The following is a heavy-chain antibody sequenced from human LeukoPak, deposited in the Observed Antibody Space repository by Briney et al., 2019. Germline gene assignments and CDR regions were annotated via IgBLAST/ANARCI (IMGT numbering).Heavy chain of an antibody. CDR2: IYYSGST. J-gene: IGHJ6*02. Sequence: SETLSLTCTVSGGSISSYYWSWIRQPPGKGLEWIGSIYYSGSTYYNPSLKSRVTISVDTSKNQFSLKLSSVTAADTAVYYCAREKPVVVTASLMDVWGQGTTVTVSS. V-gene: IGHV4-39*07. CDR1: GGSISSYY. D-gene: IGHD2-21*02. CDR3: AREKPVVVTASLMDV.